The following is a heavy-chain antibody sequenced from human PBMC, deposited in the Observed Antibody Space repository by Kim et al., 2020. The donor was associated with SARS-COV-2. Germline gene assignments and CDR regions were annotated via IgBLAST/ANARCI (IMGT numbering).Heavy chain of an antibody. CDR1: GFTFSDYN. D-gene: IGHD5-18*01. CDR3: ARDSRGYTYGANDY. V-gene: IGHV3-11*06. J-gene: IGHJ4*02. CDR2: ISSSTSHT. Sequence: GGSLRLSCAASGFTFSDYNMSWIRQAPGKGLEWVSYISSSTSHTNYAESMKGRFTISRDNAKNSLYLQMNSLRAEDTAVYYCARDSRGYTYGANDYWGQGTLVTVSS.